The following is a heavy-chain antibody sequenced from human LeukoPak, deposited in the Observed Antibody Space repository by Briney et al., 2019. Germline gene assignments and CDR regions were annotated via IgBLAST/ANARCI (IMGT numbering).Heavy chain of an antibody. CDR3: ARYYYDSSGYYYPNWFDP. CDR2: IYHSGST. V-gene: IGHV4-30-4*01. J-gene: IGHJ5*02. CDR1: GVSISSGDYY. D-gene: IGHD3-22*01. Sequence: SETLSLTCTVSGVSISSGDYYWSWIRQPPGKGLEWIGYIYHSGSTYYSPSLKSRVTISVDTSKNQFSLKLSSVTAADTAVYYCARYYYDSSGYYYPNWFDPGGQGTLVTVSS.